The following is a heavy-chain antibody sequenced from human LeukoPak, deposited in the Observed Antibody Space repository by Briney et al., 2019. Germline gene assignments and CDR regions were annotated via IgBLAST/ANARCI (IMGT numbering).Heavy chain of an antibody. V-gene: IGHV5-51*01. Sequence: GESLKISCKGSGYSFSSYWIGWVRQMPGKGLEWMGIIYPGDSDTKYSPSFRGQVTVSADRAISTAYLQWNSLKATDTGMYLCARQSIVTRGPSVDSWGQGTLVIVSS. J-gene: IGHJ5*01. CDR3: ARQSIVTRGPSVDS. D-gene: IGHD6-6*01. CDR2: IYPGDSDT. CDR1: GYSFSSYW.